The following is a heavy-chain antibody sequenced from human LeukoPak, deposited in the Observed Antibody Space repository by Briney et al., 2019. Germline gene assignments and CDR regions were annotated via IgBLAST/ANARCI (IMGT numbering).Heavy chain of an antibody. J-gene: IGHJ6*04. CDR1: GYSFTSYW. CDR3: ARDIVVVPAAMNYYYGMDV. CDR2: IDPSDSYT. Sequence: GESLRISCKGSGYSFTSYWISWVRQMPGKGLEWMGRIDPSDSYTNYSPSFQGHVTISADKSISTAYLQWSSLKASDTAMYYCARDIVVVPAAMNYYYGMDVWGKGTTVTVSS. D-gene: IGHD2-2*01. V-gene: IGHV5-10-1*01.